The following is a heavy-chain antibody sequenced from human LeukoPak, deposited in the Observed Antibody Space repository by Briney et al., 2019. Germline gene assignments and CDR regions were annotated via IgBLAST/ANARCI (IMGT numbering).Heavy chain of an antibody. Sequence: PGGFLRLSCAASGFTFSSYWMSWVRQAPGKGLEWVANIKQDGSETYYLDSVKGRFTISRDNAKNSLYLQMNSLRAEDTALYYCARDCSATRCHNYWGQGTLVTVSS. V-gene: IGHV3-7*01. CDR3: ARDCSATRCHNY. CDR1: GFTFSSYW. D-gene: IGHD2-2*01. CDR2: IKQDGSET. J-gene: IGHJ4*02.